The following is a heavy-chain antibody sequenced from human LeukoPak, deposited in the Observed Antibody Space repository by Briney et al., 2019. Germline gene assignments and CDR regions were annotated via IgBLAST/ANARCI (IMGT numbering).Heavy chain of an antibody. CDR2: ISTSSSYI. J-gene: IGHJ5*02. V-gene: IGHV3-21*01. CDR3: ARVESYSSSWYSGAKFDP. Sequence: GGSLRLSCAASGFPFSSYSMNWVRQAPGKGLEWVSSISTSSSYIYYADSVKGRFTISRDNAKNSLYLQMNSLRAEDTAVYYCARVESYSSSWYSGAKFDPWGQGTLVTVSS. D-gene: IGHD6-13*01. CDR1: GFPFSSYS.